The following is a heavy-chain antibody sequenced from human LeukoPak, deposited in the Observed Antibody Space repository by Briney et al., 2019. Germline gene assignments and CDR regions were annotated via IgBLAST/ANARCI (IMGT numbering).Heavy chain of an antibody. D-gene: IGHD3-3*01. CDR2: IANSGTTT. V-gene: IGHV3-23*05. Sequence: TGGSLRLSCVASGFSFVTYTMSWVRQAPGKGLGWVSVIANSGTTTHYADAVKGRFTISRDNSKSTLYLQMDSLKAEDSAIYYCAKGSVVYYDFWSGSYSDYWGQGTLVTVSS. CDR3: AKGSVVYYDFWSGSYSDY. J-gene: IGHJ4*02. CDR1: GFSFVTYT.